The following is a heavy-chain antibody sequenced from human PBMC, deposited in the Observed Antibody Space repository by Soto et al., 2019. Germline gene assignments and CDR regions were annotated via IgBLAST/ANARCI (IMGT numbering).Heavy chain of an antibody. CDR2: INGGTGQT. J-gene: IGHJ6*02. V-gene: IGHV1-3*01. CDR3: ARGKGMEENYYYYGLDI. D-gene: IGHD1-1*01. Sequence: ASVKVSCKASGYTFTTHAMHWVRQAPGQSLEWMGWINGGTGQTKHSQRFQGRVIITRDTSASTAYMELSSLRSEDTAVYYCARGKGMEENYYYYGLDIWGQGPTVTVYS. CDR1: GYTFTTHA.